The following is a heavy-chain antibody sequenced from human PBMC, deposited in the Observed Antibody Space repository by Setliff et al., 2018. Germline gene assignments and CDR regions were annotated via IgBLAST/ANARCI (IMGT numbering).Heavy chain of an antibody. CDR1: GYTLINYG. Sequence: RASVKVSCKASGYTLINYGISWVRQAPGQGLEWMGWIGAYTGNTNYAQKFQGRVTMTTDTSTSTAYMELRSLRSDDTAVYYCSRLVRFCTKISCQRLLGDDYWGQGALVTVS. J-gene: IGHJ4*02. CDR3: SRLVRFCTKISCQRLLGDDY. D-gene: IGHD2-2*01. V-gene: IGHV1-18*01. CDR2: IGAYTGNT.